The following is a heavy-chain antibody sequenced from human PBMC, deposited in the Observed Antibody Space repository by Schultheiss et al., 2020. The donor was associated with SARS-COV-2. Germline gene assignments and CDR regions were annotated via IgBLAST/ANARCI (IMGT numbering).Heavy chain of an antibody. Sequence: SETLSLTCTVSGGSISSYYWSWIRQPAGKGLEWIGRIYTSGSTNYNPSLKSRVTMSVDTFKNQFSLKLSSVTAADTAVYYCASSTGGYYYYYMDVWGKGTTVTVSS. V-gene: IGHV4-4*07. D-gene: IGHD2-2*01. J-gene: IGHJ6*03. CDR1: GGSISSYY. CDR2: IYTSGST. CDR3: ASSTGGYYYYYMDV.